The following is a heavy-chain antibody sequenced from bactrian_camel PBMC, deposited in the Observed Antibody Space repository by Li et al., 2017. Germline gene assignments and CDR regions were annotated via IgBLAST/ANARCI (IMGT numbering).Heavy chain of an antibody. V-gene: IGHV3S55*01. CDR3: AAEGGSWSVDHPCGRHGFHSKTGNY. Sequence: HVQLVESGGGSVQPGGSLRLSCIASGFTRAGADMGWYRQAPGNECESVSTITDDGHTFYTDSVKGRFTISQENAKNTIYLQMNSLKPEDTAKYYCAAEGGSWSVDHPCGRHGFHSKTGNYWGQGTQVTVS. D-gene: IGHD6*01. CDR2: ITDDGHT. CDR1: GFTRAGAD. J-gene: IGHJ4*01.